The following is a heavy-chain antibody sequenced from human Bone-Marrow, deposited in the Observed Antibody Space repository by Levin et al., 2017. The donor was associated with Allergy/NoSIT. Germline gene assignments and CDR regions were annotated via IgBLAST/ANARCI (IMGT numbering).Heavy chain of an antibody. CDR1: GFMVSSNY. D-gene: IGHD6-13*01. CDR2: IYSGGGT. J-gene: IGHJ4*02. V-gene: IGHV3-53*01. CDR3: TDSSWRN. Sequence: SCAASGFMVSSNYMSWVRQAPGKGLEWVSVIYSGGGTYYADSVKGRFTISRDNSRSTLYLQMNSLRAEDTAVYYCTDSSWRNWGQGTLVTVSS.